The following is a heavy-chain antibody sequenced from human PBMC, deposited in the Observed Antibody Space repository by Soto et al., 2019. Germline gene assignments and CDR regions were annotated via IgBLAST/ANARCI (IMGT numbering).Heavy chain of an antibody. D-gene: IGHD4-17*01. CDR3: ASASTATTNYGMDV. V-gene: IGHV1-69*02. CDR1: GGTFSSYT. Sequence: QVQLVQSGAEVKKPGSSVKVSCKASGGTFSSYTISWVRQAPGQGLEWMGRIIPILGIANYAQKFQGRVTXXAXKXXSTEDMELSRLRSEDTDVYCCASASTATTNYGMDVWGQGSTVTVSS. J-gene: IGHJ6*02. CDR2: IIPILGIA.